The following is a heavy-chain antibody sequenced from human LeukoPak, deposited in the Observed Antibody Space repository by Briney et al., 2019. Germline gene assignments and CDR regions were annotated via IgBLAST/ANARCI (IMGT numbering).Heavy chain of an antibody. CDR1: GFTFSAYS. CDR2: ISSSSSYI. Sequence: GGSLRLSCAASGFTFSAYSMNWVRQAPGKGLEWVSSISSSSSYIYYADSVRGRFTISRDNAKNSLYLQMNSLRAEDTAVFYCARDRDYYDSSGGMNAFDIWGQGTMVTVSS. V-gene: IGHV3-21*01. CDR3: ARDRDYYDSSGGMNAFDI. D-gene: IGHD3-22*01. J-gene: IGHJ3*02.